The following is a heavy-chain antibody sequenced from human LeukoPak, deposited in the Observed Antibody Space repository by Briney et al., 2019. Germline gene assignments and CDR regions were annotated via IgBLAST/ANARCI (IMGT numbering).Heavy chain of an antibody. D-gene: IGHD5-12*01. CDR2: IYSGGST. V-gene: IGHV3-66*01. CDR1: GFTVSSNY. CDR3: AVYIVATIEGVYYFDY. J-gene: IGHJ4*02. Sequence: PGGSLRLSCAASGFTVSSNYMSWVRQAPGKGLEWVSVIYSGGSTYYADSVKGRFTISRDNSKNTLYLQMNSLRAEDTAVYYCAVYIVATIEGVYYFDYWGQGTLVTVSS.